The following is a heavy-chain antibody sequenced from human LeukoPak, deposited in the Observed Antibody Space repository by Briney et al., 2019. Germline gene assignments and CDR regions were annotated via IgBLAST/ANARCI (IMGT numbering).Heavy chain of an antibody. D-gene: IGHD6-6*01. CDR3: ARREVQDSTSSEGNWFDP. V-gene: IGHV4-59*01. J-gene: IGHJ5*02. CDR2: VYYGGST. CDR1: PGSIRTYY. Sequence: SETLSLTCTVSPGSIRTYYWSWIRQPPGQGLEWIGYVYYGGSTSYNPSLKSRVTILLDTSKNQFSLTLNSVTAADTAVYYCARREVQDSTSSEGNWFDPWGQGTLVTVSS.